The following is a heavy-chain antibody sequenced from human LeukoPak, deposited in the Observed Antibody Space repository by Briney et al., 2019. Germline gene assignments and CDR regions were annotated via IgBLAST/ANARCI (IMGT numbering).Heavy chain of an antibody. Sequence: ASVNVSCKASGYTFIDYYMHRVGQAPGQGLEWMGWMNPKSGGRNYAQKFLGRVTMTADTSNTTVYMQLSSLTFDDTAVYYCSREDPTDATPLDLWGQGVLVTVSS. V-gene: IGHV1-2*02. CDR1: GYTFIDYY. D-gene: IGHD4-17*01. CDR3: SREDPTDATPLDL. CDR2: MNPKSGGR. J-gene: IGHJ5*02.